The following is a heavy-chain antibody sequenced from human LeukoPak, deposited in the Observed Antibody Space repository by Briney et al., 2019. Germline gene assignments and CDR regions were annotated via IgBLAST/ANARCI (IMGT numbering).Heavy chain of an antibody. V-gene: IGHV3-48*01. D-gene: IGHD3-10*01. CDR2: ISSSSSTI. J-gene: IGHJ4*02. CDR3: ARLNLGINFDY. CDR1: GFTFSSYS. Sequence: PGGSLRLSCAASGFTFSSYSMNWVRQAPGKGLEWVSYISSSSSTIYYADSVKGRFTISRDNAKNSLYLQMNSLRAEDTAVYYCARLNLGINFDYWGQGTLVTVSS.